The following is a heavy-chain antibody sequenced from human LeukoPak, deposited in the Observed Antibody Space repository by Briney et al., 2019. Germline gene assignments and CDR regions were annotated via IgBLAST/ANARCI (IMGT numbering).Heavy chain of an antibody. V-gene: IGHV3-23*01. D-gene: IGHD6-13*01. Sequence: PGGSLRLSCAASGFIFSSYSMSWVRQAPGMGLEWVSVITGSGGNTYYADSVKGRFTISKDNSKNTVYLQMSSLRVDDTAVYYCAKAASSSWPSYYYGMDVWGQGTTVIVPS. CDR3: AKAASSSWPSYYYGMDV. CDR1: GFIFSSYS. CDR2: ITGSGGNT. J-gene: IGHJ6*02.